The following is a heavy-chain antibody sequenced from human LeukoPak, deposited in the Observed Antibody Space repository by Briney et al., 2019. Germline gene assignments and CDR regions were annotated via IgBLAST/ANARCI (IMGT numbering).Heavy chain of an antibody. Sequence: ASVKVSCKASGYTFTSYAMNWVRQAPGQGLEWMGWINTNTGNPTYAQGFTGRFVFSLDTSVSTAYLQISSPKAEDTAVYYCARGGARLRLGGLSATDYWGQGTLVTVSS. D-gene: IGHD3-16*02. V-gene: IGHV7-4-1*02. J-gene: IGHJ4*02. CDR2: INTNTGNP. CDR1: GYTFTSYA. CDR3: ARGGARLRLGGLSATDY.